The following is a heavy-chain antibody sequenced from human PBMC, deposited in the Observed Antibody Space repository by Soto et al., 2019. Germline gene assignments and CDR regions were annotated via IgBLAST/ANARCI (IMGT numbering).Heavy chain of an antibody. CDR3: AGVRGSGYQNLFDP. D-gene: IGHD3-22*01. J-gene: IGHJ5*02. V-gene: IGHV1-18*01. Sequence: QVQLVQSGAEVKKPGASVKVSCKASGYTFTSYGISWVRQAPGQGLEWMGWISAYNGNTKYAQKLQGRVTMTTDTSASRAYMELRSLSSDDTAMYYCAGVRGSGYQNLFDPWGQGTLVTVSS. CDR1: GYTFTSYG. CDR2: ISAYNGNT.